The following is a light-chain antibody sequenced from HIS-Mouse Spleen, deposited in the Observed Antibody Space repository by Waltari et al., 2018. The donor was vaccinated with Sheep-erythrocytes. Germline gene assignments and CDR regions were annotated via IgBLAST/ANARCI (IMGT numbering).Light chain of an antibody. J-gene: IGLJ1*01. CDR3: CSYAGSYNHV. CDR2: DVS. V-gene: IGLV2-11*01. Sequence: QSALTQPLSVSGSPRPSVTISCAGTSSDVRGYNSVPWYQQHPGKAPKRMIYDVSKRPSGVPDRFSGSKSGNTASLTISGLQAEDEADYYCCSYAGSYNHVFATGTKVTVL. CDR1: SSDVRGYNS.